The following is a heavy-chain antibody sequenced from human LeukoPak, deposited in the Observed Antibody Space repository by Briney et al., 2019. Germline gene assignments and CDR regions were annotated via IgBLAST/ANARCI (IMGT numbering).Heavy chain of an antibody. D-gene: IGHD3-22*01. CDR3: AGGDDSSGYYFRY. Sequence: PGGSLRLSCAASGFTFSSYEVNWVRQAPGKGLEWVSYISSSGSTIYYADSVKGRFTISRDNAKNSLYLQMNSLRAEDTAVYYCAGGDDSSGYYFRYWGQGTLVTVSS. CDR1: GFTFSSYE. V-gene: IGHV3-48*03. CDR2: ISSSGSTI. J-gene: IGHJ4*02.